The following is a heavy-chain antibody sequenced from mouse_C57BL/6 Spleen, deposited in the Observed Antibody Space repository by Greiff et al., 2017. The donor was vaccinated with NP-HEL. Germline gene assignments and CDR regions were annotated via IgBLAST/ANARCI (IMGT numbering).Heavy chain of an antibody. Sequence: VQLQQSGAELVKPGASVKISCKASGYAFSSYWMNWVKQRPGKGLEWIGQIYPGDGDTNYNGKFKGKATLTADKSSSTAYMQLRSLTSEDSAVYFCAVITTVVVFDYWGQGTTLTVSS. CDR2: IYPGDGDT. V-gene: IGHV1-80*01. D-gene: IGHD1-1*01. CDR1: GYAFSSYW. J-gene: IGHJ2*01. CDR3: AVITTVVVFDY.